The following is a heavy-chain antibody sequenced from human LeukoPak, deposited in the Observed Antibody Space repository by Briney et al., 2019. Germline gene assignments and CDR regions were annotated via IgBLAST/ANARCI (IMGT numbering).Heavy chain of an antibody. Sequence: SETLSLTCTVSGGSISSGGYSWSWIRQHPGKGLEWIGYIYYSGSTSYNPSLKSRVTISVDTSKNQFSLKLSSVTAADTAVYYCARTGYVTTNMYYFDYWGQGTLVTVSS. CDR2: IYYSGST. V-gene: IGHV4-31*03. CDR1: GGSISSGGYS. J-gene: IGHJ4*02. D-gene: IGHD5-12*01. CDR3: ARTGYVTTNMYYFDY.